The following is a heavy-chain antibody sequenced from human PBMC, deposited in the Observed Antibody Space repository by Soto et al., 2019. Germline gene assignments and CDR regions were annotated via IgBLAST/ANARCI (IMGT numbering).Heavy chain of an antibody. D-gene: IGHD5-12*01. CDR2: ISAYNGNT. J-gene: IGHJ6*02. Sequence: GASVKVSCKASGYTFTSYGISWVRQAPGQGLEWMGWISAYNGNTNYAQKLQGRVTMTTDTSTSTAYMELRSLRSDDTAVYYCAREYSGYDRPYYCMDVWGQGTTVTVSS. CDR3: AREYSGYDRPYYCMDV. CDR1: GYTFTSYG. V-gene: IGHV1-18*01.